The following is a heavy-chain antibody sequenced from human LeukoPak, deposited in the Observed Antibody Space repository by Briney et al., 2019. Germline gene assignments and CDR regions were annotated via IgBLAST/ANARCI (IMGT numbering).Heavy chain of an antibody. CDR3: AEIQSSGYPTEG. J-gene: IGHJ4*02. Sequence: SETLSLTCAVSGGSISSSNWWSWVRQPPGKGLEWIGEINHSGSTNYNPSLKSRVTISVDTSKNQFSLKLSSVTAADTAVYYCAEIQSSGYPTEGWGQGTLVTVSS. V-gene: IGHV4-4*02. CDR1: GGSISSSNW. CDR2: INHSGST. D-gene: IGHD3-22*01.